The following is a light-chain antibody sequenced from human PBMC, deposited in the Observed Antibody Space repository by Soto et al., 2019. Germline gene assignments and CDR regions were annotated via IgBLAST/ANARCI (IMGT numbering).Light chain of an antibody. CDR3: LQNYNYPRT. CDR2: VTS. V-gene: IGKV1-6*01. CDR1: QDIRDD. Sequence: AIQMTQFPSSLSASVGDRVTITCRASQDIRDDLGWYQQRPGEAPKVLIHVTSSLRTGVPSRFSGSGSGTDFTLTISGLQPEDVATYYCLQNYNYPRTFGPGTKVDIK. J-gene: IGKJ3*01.